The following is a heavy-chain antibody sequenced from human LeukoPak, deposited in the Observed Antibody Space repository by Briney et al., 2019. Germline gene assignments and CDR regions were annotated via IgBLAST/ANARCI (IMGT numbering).Heavy chain of an antibody. Sequence: ASVKVSCKASGYTFTGYYMHWMRQAPGQGLEWMGWTNPNSGGTNYAQKFQGRVTMTRDTSISTAYMELSRLRSDDTAVYYCARDYGDILTDDYWGQGTLVTVSS. D-gene: IGHD4-17*01. V-gene: IGHV1-2*02. CDR2: TNPNSGGT. CDR3: ARDYGDILTDDY. J-gene: IGHJ4*02. CDR1: GYTFTGYY.